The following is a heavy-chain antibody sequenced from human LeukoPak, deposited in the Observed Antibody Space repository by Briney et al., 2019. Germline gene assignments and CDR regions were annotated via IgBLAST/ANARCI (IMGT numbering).Heavy chain of an antibody. Sequence: ASVKVSCKASGYTFTSYGISWVREAPEHALEWMGWISAYNGKTNYAQKLQGRVTMTTDTSTSTAYMELRSLRSDDTAVYYCARDGYCSSTSCYTNYYYYGMDVWGQGTTVTVSS. D-gene: IGHD2-2*02. CDR1: GYTFTSYG. CDR2: ISAYNGKT. V-gene: IGHV1-18*01. J-gene: IGHJ6*02. CDR3: ARDGYCSSTSCYTNYYYYGMDV.